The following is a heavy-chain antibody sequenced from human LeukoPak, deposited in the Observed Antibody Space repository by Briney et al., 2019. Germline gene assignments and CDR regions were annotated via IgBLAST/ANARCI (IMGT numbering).Heavy chain of an antibody. Sequence: SETLALTCTGSGGSISNYYWSWIRQPPGNGLEWIGYIYYSGITNYNPSLKSRVTMSVDTSKNQFSLNLSSVTAADTAVYYCARGGGYSGYDFGYWGQGTLVTVSS. CDR2: IYYSGIT. CDR3: ARGGGYSGYDFGY. CDR1: GGSISNYY. D-gene: IGHD5-12*01. J-gene: IGHJ4*02. V-gene: IGHV4-59*01.